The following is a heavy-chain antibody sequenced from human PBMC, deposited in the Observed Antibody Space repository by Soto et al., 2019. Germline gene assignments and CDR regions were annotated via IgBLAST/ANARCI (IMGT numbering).Heavy chain of an antibody. J-gene: IGHJ4*02. V-gene: IGHV3-30*18. Sequence: GGSLRLSCAASGFTFSSYGMHWVRQAPGKGLEWVAVISYDGSNKYYADSVKGRFTISRDNSKNTLYLQMNSLRAEDTAVYYCAKDTYGSGSYGNFDYWGQGTLVTVSS. CDR1: GFTFSSYG. D-gene: IGHD3-10*01. CDR3: AKDTYGSGSYGNFDY. CDR2: ISYDGSNK.